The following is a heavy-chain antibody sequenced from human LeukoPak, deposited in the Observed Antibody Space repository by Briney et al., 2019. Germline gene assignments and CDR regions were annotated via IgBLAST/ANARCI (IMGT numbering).Heavy chain of an antibody. D-gene: IGHD3-16*01. CDR2: INHNGNVN. V-gene: IGHV3-7*03. J-gene: IGHJ6*02. CDR1: GFTFSSYW. CDR3: ARGGGLDV. Sequence: QSWGSLRLPCAASGFTFSSYWMNWARQAPGKGLEWVASINHNGNVNYYVDSVKGRFTISRDNAKNSLYLQMSNLRAEDTAVYFCARGGGLDVWGQGATVTVSS.